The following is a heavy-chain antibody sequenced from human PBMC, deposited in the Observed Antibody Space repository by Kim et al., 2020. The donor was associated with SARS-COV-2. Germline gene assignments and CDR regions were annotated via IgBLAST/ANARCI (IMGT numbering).Heavy chain of an antibody. D-gene: IGHD2-21*01. CDR3: ATNRFRGPDC. J-gene: IGHJ4*02. V-gene: IGHV3-23*01. CDR2: VSDSGGST. Sequence: GGSLRLSCAASGFTFSTYAMSWVRQAPGKGLECVSTVSDSGGSTYYAASVRGRFTISRDNSKNTLFLQMNSLRGEDTALYYCATNRFRGPDCWGQGTLVTVSS. CDR1: GFTFSTYA.